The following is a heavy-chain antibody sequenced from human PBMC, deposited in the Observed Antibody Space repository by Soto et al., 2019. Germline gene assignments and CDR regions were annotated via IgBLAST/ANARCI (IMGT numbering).Heavy chain of an antibody. CDR3: ARDWAAAAGTFYYYGMDV. D-gene: IGHD6-13*01. CDR1: GGSVSSGSYY. V-gene: IGHV4-61*01. J-gene: IGHJ6*02. CDR2: IYYSGST. Sequence: ETLSLTCTVSGGSVSSGSYYWSWIRQPPGKGLEWIGYIYYSGSTNYNPSLKSRVTISVDTSKNQFSLKLSSVTAADTAVYYCARDWAAAAGTFYYYGMDVWGQGTTVTVSS.